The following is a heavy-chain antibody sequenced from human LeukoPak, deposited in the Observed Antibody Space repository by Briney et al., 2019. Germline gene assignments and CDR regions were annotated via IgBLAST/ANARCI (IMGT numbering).Heavy chain of an antibody. CDR3: AKGTRSSSRSHFDY. CDR1: GFTFSSYS. J-gene: IGHJ4*02. D-gene: IGHD6-13*01. Sequence: GGSLRLSCAASGFTFSSYSMNWVRQAPGKGLEWVSSISSSSSYIYYADSVKGRFTISRDNSKNTLYLQMNSLRAEDTAVYYCAKGTRSSSRSHFDYWGQGTLVTVSS. CDR2: ISSSSSYI. V-gene: IGHV3-21*04.